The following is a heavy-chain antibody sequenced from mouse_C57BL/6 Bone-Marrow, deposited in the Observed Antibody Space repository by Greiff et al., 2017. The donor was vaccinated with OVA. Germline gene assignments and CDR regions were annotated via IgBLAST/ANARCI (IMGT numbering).Heavy chain of an antibody. V-gene: IGHV14-4*01. CDR1: GFNIKDDY. CDR2: IDPENGDT. D-gene: IGHD2-1*01. CDR3: TTGYYGNYEAMDY. J-gene: IGHJ4*01. Sequence: EVQLQESGAELVRPGASVKLSCTASGFNIKDDYMHWVKQRPEQGLEWIGWIDPENGDTEYASKFQGKATITADTSSNTAYLQLSSLTSEDTAVYYCTTGYYGNYEAMDYWGQGTSVTVSS.